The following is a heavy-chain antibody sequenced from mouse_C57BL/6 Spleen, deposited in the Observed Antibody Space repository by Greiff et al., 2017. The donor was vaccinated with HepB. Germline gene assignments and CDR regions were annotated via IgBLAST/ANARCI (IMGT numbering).Heavy chain of an antibody. CDR2: ISSGGDYI. D-gene: IGHD2-2*01. V-gene: IGHV5-9-1*02. J-gene: IGHJ3*01. Sequence: VQLKESGEGLVKPGGSLKLSCAASGFTFSSYAMSWVRQTPEKRLEWVAYISSGGDYIYYADTVKGRFTISRDNARNTLYLQMSSLKSEDTAMYYCTRDGYDVGWFAYWGQGTLVTVSA. CDR1: GFTFSSYA. CDR3: TRDGYDVGWFAY.